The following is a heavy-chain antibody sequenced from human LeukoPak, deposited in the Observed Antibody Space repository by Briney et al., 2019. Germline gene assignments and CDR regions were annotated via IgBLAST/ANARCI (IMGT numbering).Heavy chain of an antibody. D-gene: IGHD3-22*01. CDR1: GFTFSAYA. Sequence: PGGSLRLSCSASGFTFSAYAMYWVRQAPGKGLEYVSGISSNGGSSFYADSVKGRFTISRDNSKNTLYLQMSSLRAEDTAVYYCARDLKYYDSSGFDYWGQGTLVTVSS. CDR2: ISSNGGSS. J-gene: IGHJ4*02. CDR3: ARDLKYYDSSGFDY. V-gene: IGHV3-64D*09.